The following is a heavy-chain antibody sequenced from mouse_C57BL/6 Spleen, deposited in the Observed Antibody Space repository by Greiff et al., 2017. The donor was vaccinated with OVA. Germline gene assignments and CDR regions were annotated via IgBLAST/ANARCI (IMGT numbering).Heavy chain of an antibody. J-gene: IGHJ2*01. V-gene: IGHV1-62-3*01. CDR1: GYTFTSYW. CDR2: IDPNSGGT. D-gene: IGHD1-1*01. CDR3: ASMITTVVAPSDY. Sequence: VQLQQPGAELVKPGASVKLSCKASGYTFTSYWMHWVKQRPGRGLEWIGRIDPNSGGTKYNEKFKSKATLTVDTSSSTAYMQLSSLTSEDSAVYYGASMITTVVAPSDYWGQGTTLTVSS.